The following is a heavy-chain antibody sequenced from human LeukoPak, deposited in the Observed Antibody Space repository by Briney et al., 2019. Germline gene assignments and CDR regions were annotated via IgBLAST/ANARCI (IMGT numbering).Heavy chain of an antibody. CDR1: GFTFSSYG. CDR3: AKLQGLRDYFDY. V-gene: IGHV3-30*18. D-gene: IGHD5-12*01. Sequence: GGSLRLSCAASGFTFSSYGMHWVRQAPGKGLEWVAVISYDGSNKYYADSVKGRFTISRDNSKNTLYLQMNSLRAEDTAVYYCAKLQGLRDYFDYWGQGTLVTVSS. J-gene: IGHJ4*02. CDR2: ISYDGSNK.